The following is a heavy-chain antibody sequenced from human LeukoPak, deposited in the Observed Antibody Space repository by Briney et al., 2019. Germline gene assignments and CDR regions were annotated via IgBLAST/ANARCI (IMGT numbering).Heavy chain of an antibody. CDR3: ASLLAAAKPVEYFQH. CDR2: IYYSGST. Sequence: PSETLSLTCTVSGVSISSSSYYWGWIRQPPGKGLEWIGSIYYSGSTYYNPSLKSRVTISVDTSKNQFSLKLSSVTAADTAVYYCASLLAAAKPVEYFQHWGQGTLVTVSS. J-gene: IGHJ1*01. D-gene: IGHD6-13*01. V-gene: IGHV4-39*01. CDR1: GVSISSSSYY.